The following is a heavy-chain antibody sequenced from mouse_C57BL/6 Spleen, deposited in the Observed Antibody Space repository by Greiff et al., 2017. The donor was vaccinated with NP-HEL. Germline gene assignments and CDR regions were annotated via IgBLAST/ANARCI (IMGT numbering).Heavy chain of an antibody. V-gene: IGHV1-64*01. CDR2: IHPNSGST. J-gene: IGHJ3*01. D-gene: IGHD2-2*01. CDR1: GYTFTSYW. Sequence: QVHVKQPGAELVKPGASVKLSCKASGYTFTSYWMHWVKQRPGQGLEWIGMIHPNSGSTNYNEKFKSKATLTVDKSSSTAYMQLSSLTSEDSAVYYCARPGYEIAYWGQGTLVTVSA. CDR3: ARPGYEIAY.